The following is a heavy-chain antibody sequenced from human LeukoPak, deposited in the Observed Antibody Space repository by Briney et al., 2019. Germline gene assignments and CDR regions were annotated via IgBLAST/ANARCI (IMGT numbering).Heavy chain of an antibody. J-gene: IGHJ4*02. CDR3: AKDDRLSSGYGSSDY. D-gene: IGHD3-10*01. Sequence: GGSLRLSCVASGFTFNRYAMSWVRQAPGKGLEWVSLMSGGGATIAYTDSVRGRFSISRDNSKNTLYLQMNSLRAEDTAVYYCAKDDRLSSGYGSSDYWGQGTLVTVSS. CDR1: GFTFNRYA. CDR2: MSGGGATI. V-gene: IGHV3-23*01.